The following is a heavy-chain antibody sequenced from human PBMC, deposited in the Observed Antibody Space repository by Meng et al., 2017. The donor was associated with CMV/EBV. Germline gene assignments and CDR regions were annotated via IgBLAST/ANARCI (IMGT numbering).Heavy chain of an antibody. V-gene: IGHV3-53*01. CDR3: ARLIAAAPYYFDY. CDR2: IYSGGST. J-gene: IGHJ4*02. Sequence: CAASGFTVSSTYMSWFRQAPGKGLEWVSVIYSGGSTYYADSVKGRFTISRDNSKNTLYLQMNSLRAEDTAVYYCARLIAAAPYYFDYWGQGTLVTVSS. CDR1: GFTVSSTY. D-gene: IGHD6-13*01.